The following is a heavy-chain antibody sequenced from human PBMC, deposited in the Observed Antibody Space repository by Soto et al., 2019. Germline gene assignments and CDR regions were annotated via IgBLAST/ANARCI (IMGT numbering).Heavy chain of an antibody. CDR1: GHLFNNHW. J-gene: IGHJ5*02. D-gene: IGHD3-10*01. V-gene: IGHV5-51*01. CDR2: IFNRDSET. CDR3: ARGYFDSGHGYDL. Sequence: PGASLKISCKGPGHLFNNHWIGWVRQTPGKGLERMGLIFNRDSETKTSPSFQGHVSFSVDNSINTVYLQWTSLKTTDTGIYFCARGYFDSGHGYDLWGQGTLVTVSS.